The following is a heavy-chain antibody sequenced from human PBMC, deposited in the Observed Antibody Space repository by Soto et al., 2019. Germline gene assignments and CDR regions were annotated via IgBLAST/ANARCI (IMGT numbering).Heavy chain of an antibody. Sequence: EASVKVSCKASGYTFTSYGISWVRQAPGQGLEWMGWISAYNGNTNYAQKLQGRVTMTTDTSTSTAYMELRSLRSDDTAVYYRARDRWRAGIAVAGPRVAEYFQHWGQGTLVTVSS. CDR2: ISAYNGNT. J-gene: IGHJ1*01. CDR1: GYTFTSYG. D-gene: IGHD6-19*01. CDR3: ARDRWRAGIAVAGPRVAEYFQH. V-gene: IGHV1-18*01.